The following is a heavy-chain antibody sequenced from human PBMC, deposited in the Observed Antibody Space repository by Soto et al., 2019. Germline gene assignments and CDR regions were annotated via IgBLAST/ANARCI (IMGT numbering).Heavy chain of an antibody. J-gene: IGHJ4*02. CDR3: ARGSGYGTKWHFDY. D-gene: IGHD5-12*01. CDR2: IYSGGST. CDR1: GFTVSSNY. V-gene: IGHV3-66*01. Sequence: GGSLRLSCAASGFTVSSNYMSWVRQAPGKGLEWVSVIYSGGSTYYADSVKGRFTISRDNSKNKLYLQMNSLRAEDTAVYYCARGSGYGTKWHFDYWGQGTLVTVSS.